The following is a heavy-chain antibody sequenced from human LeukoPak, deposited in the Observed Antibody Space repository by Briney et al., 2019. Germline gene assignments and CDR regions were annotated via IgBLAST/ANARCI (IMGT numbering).Heavy chain of an antibody. CDR2: ISAYNGNT. D-gene: IGHD3-3*01. Sequence: ASVKVSCKASGYTFTSYGISWVRQAPGQGLEWMGWISAYNGNTNYAQKFQGRVTMTRDTSISTAYMELSRLRSDDTAVYYCARDNRITILPVDYWGQGTLVTVSS. CDR1: GYTFTSYG. V-gene: IGHV1-18*01. CDR3: ARDNRITILPVDY. J-gene: IGHJ4*02.